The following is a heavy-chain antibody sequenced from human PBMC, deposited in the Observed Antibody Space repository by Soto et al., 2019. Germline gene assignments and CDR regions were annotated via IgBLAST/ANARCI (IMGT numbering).Heavy chain of an antibody. D-gene: IGHD4-4*01. CDR2: INHSGST. CDR1: GGSFSGYY. J-gene: IGHJ5*02. V-gene: IGHV4-34*01. Sequence: SETLSLTCAVYGGSFSGYYWSWIRQPPGKGLEWIGEINHSGSTNYNPSLKSRVTISVDTSKNQFSLKLSSVTAADTAVYYCARGNYRWFDPWGQGTLVTVSS. CDR3: ARGNYRWFDP.